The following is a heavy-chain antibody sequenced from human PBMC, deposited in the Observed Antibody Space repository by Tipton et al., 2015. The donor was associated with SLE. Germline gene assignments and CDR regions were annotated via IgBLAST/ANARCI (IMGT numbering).Heavy chain of an antibody. J-gene: IGHJ3*02. V-gene: IGHV3-53*01. CDR3: ARDQDYYDSSGGADAFDI. CDR1: GITVSRNY. Sequence: GSLRLSCAASGITVSRNYMSWVRQAPGKGLEWVSVIYSGGSTYYADFVKGRFTISRDNSKNTLYLQMNSLRAEDTAVYYCARDQDYYDSSGGADAFDIWGQGTMVTVSS. CDR2: IYSGGST. D-gene: IGHD3-22*01.